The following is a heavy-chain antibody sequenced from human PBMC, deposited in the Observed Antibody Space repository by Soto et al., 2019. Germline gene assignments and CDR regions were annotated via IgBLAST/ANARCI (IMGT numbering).Heavy chain of an antibody. CDR2: IKSDGSSI. CDR3: ARGGFSGSGSYIQGDY. D-gene: IGHD3-10*01. J-gene: IGHJ4*02. V-gene: IGHV3-74*01. CDR1: GFTFSSYW. Sequence: EVQLVESGGGLVQPGGSLRLSCAASGFTFSSYWMHWVRQAPGKGLVWVSRIKSDGSSISYADSVKGRFTISRDNAKNTLYLQMNSLRAEDTAEYYCARGGFSGSGSYIQGDYWGQGTLVTVSS.